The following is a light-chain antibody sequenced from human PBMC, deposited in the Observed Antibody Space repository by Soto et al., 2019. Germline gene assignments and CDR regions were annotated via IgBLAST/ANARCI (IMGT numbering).Light chain of an antibody. CDR2: DNS. CDR1: SSNIGAGYD. Sequence: QAVVTQPPSVSGAPGQRVTISCTGSSSNIGAGYDVHWYQQLPGTAPKLLIFDNSNRPSGVPDRISGSRSGTSASLAITGLPAEDEADYYCQSYDSSLSGSVVFGGGTKLTVL. J-gene: IGLJ2*01. V-gene: IGLV1-40*01. CDR3: QSYDSSLSGSVV.